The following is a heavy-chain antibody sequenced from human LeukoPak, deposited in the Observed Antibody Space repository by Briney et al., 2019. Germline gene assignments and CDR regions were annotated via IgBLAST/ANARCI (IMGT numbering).Heavy chain of an antibody. Sequence: PGGSLRLSCAASGFTFSSYSMNWVRQAPGKGLEWASYISSSSSTIYYADSVKGRFTISRDNAKNSLYLQMNSLRAEDTAVYYCARGDSGSYYGYYYYMDVWGKGTTVTVSS. V-gene: IGHV3-48*01. J-gene: IGHJ6*03. CDR2: ISSSSSTI. D-gene: IGHD1-26*01. CDR3: ARGDSGSYYGYYYYMDV. CDR1: GFTFSSYS.